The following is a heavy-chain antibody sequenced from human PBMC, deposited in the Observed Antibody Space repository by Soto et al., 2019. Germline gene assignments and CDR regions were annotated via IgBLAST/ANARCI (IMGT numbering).Heavy chain of an antibody. D-gene: IGHD3-3*02. CDR1: GGTFRTNA. CDR3: ARDKDRQQLGGNYYYIMDV. V-gene: IGHV1-69*12. J-gene: IGHJ6*02. Sequence: QVQLVQSGAEVKKPGSSVKISCKASGGTFRTNAFSWVRQAPGQGLEWMGGIIPIFPTPDDAQKFQGRVTITADESTTTTYMELRSLRSEDTATYYCARDKDRQQLGGNYYYIMDVGGQGTTVTVSS. CDR2: IIPIFPTP.